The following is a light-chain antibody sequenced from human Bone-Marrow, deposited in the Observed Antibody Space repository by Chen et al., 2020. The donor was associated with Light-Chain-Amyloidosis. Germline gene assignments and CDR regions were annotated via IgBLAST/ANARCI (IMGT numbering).Light chain of an antibody. CDR3: QSADSSGTYEVI. CDR2: RDT. J-gene: IGLJ2*01. Sequence: SYDLTQPPSVSVSPGQTARITCSGDDLPTKYAYWYQQKPGQAPVLVIHRDTERPSGISERFSGSSSGTTATLTISGVQAEEEADYHCQSADSSGTYEVIFGGGTKLTVL. CDR1: DLPTKY. V-gene: IGLV3-25*02.